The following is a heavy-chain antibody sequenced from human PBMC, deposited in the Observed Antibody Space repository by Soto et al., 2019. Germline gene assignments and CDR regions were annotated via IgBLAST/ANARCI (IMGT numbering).Heavy chain of an antibody. J-gene: IGHJ5*02. CDR1: GGSISSYY. CDR3: ARERRFFDP. V-gene: IGHV4-59*01. D-gene: IGHD3-3*01. Sequence: QVQLQESGPGLVKPSETLSLTCTVSGGSISSYYWSWIRQPPGKGLEWIGDVYYSGSTNDNPSLKVRLTMSVDSSKSKFALRLSSVTDADTAVYYCARERRFFDPWGQGTLVTVSS. CDR2: VYYSGST.